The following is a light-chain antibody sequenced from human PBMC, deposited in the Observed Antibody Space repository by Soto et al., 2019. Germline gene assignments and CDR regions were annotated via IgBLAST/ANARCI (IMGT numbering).Light chain of an antibody. J-gene: IGKJ3*01. Sequence: DIQMTQSPTSLSASVGDRVTITSRAAQAIRNFVAWYQQKPGKAPKLLIYAPSTLQSGVPSRFSGSGSGTDFTLTINSLQPEDVATYSCQKYSSVPVFGPGTKVEIK. CDR2: APS. V-gene: IGKV1-27*01. CDR3: QKYSSVPV. CDR1: QAIRNF.